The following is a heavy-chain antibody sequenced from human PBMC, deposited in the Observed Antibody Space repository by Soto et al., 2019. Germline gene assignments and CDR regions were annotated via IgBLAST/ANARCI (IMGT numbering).Heavy chain of an antibody. CDR1: GGSLSSYY. J-gene: IGHJ5*02. D-gene: IGHD6-13*01. CDR2: IYYSGST. CDR3: PRGSSSWYGNWFDP. V-gene: IGHV4-59*01. Sequence: SETLSLTCTVSGGSLSSYYWSWIRQPPGKGLEWIGYIYYSGSTNYNPSLKSRVTISVDTSKNQFSLNVSSVTAADTAVYYCPRGSSSWYGNWFDPWGQGTLVTVSS.